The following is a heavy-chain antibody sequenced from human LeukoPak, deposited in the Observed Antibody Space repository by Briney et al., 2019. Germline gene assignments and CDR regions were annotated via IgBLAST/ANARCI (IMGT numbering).Heavy chain of an antibody. CDR1: GFTFSSYA. Sequence: GGSLRLSCAASGFTFSSYAMSWVRQAPGKGLEWVSYISSSSSTIYYADSVKGRFTISRDNAKNSLYLQMNSLRAEDTAVYYCARKYDFWSGFHQTYYMDVWGKGTTVTVSS. CDR3: ARKYDFWSGFHQTYYMDV. J-gene: IGHJ6*03. D-gene: IGHD3-3*01. CDR2: ISSSSSTI. V-gene: IGHV3-48*01.